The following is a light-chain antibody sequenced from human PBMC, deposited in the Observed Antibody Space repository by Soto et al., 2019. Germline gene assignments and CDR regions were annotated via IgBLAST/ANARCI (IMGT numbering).Light chain of an antibody. CDR2: KAS. V-gene: IGKV1-5*03. J-gene: IGKJ1*01. Sequence: SQSPSTLSASIGDRVTITCRASQSISIWLAWYQQKPGKAPKILIYKASSLESGVPSRFSGSGSGTEFTLTISSLQPDDFATYYCQQYSTYTPRTFAQGTKVAIK. CDR3: QQYSTYTPRT. CDR1: QSISIW.